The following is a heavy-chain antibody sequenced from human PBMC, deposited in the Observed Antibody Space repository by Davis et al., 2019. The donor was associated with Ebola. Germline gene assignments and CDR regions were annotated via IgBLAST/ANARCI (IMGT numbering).Heavy chain of an antibody. V-gene: IGHV1-69*04. CDR1: GGTFSTFR. CDR2: IIPFVGIG. J-gene: IGHJ5*02. Sequence: SVKVSCKASGGTFSTFRISWVRQAPGQGLEWMGRIIPFVGIGDYAPKFRDRVTITADKLTKTAYMELSGLRSDDTAVYYCSRDPPHAWGQGTLVIVSA. CDR3: SRDPPHA.